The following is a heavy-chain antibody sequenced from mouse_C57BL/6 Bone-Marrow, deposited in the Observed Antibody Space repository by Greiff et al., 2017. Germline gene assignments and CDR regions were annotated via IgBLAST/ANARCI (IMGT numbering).Heavy chain of an antibody. CDR3: AKFDGYPYAMDY. CDR2: IWRGGSP. Sequence: VTLMESGPGLVQPSQSLSITCTVSGFSLTSYGVHWVRQSPGRGLEWLGVIWRGGSPDYNAAFMSRLSITKDNSKSQVVFKMNSLQADDTAIYYCAKFDGYPYAMDYWGQGTSVTVSS. D-gene: IGHD2-3*01. V-gene: IGHV2-5*01. J-gene: IGHJ4*01. CDR1: GFSLTSYG.